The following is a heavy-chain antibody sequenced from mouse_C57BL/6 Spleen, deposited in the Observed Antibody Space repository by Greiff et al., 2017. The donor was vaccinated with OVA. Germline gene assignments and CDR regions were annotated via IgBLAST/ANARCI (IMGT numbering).Heavy chain of an antibody. CDR1: GYTFTSYW. J-gene: IGHJ1*03. Sequence: VQLQQPGAELVRPGTSVKLSCKASGYTFTSYWMHWVKQRPGQGLEWIGVIDPSDSYTNYNQKFKGKATLTVDTSSSTAYMQLSSLTSEDSAVYYGARRSYGSRNWYCGVWGTGTTVTVSS. V-gene: IGHV1-59*01. D-gene: IGHD1-1*01. CDR2: IDPSDSYT. CDR3: ARRSYGSRNWYCGV.